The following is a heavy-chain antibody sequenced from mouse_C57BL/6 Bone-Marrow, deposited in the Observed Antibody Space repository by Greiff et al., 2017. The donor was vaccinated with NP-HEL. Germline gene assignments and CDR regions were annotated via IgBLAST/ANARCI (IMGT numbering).Heavy chain of an antibody. CDR2: IDPENGDT. CDR3: TTSSYSNGAWFAY. Sequence: VHVKQSGAELVRPGASVKLSCTASGFNIKDDYMHWVKQRPEQGLEWIGWIDPENGDTEYVSKFQGKATITADTSSNTAYLQLSSLTSEDTAVYYWTTSSYSNGAWFAYWGQGTLVTVSA. V-gene: IGHV14-4*01. J-gene: IGHJ3*01. CDR1: GFNIKDDY. D-gene: IGHD2-5*01.